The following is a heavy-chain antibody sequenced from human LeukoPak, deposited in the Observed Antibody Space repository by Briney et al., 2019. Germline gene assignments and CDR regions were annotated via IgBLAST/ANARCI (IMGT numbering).Heavy chain of an antibody. V-gene: IGHV1-69*13. CDR1: GGTFSSYT. D-gene: IGHD3-10*01. J-gene: IGHJ5*02. CDR2: IIPIFGTA. Sequence: SVKVSCKASGGTFSSYTISWVRQAPGQGLESMGGIIPIFGTANYAQKFQGRVTITADESTSTAYMELSSLRSEDTAVYYCASQAYYSSGSSWGQGTLVTVSS. CDR3: ASQAYYSSGSS.